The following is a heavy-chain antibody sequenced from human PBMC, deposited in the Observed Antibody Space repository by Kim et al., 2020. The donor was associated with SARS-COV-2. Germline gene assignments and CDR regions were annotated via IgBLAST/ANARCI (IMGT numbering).Heavy chain of an antibody. D-gene: IGHD6-19*01. CDR2: IKQDGSEK. CDR3: ASEAIAVAGTTLDY. V-gene: IGHV3-7*01. CDR1: GFTFSSYW. Sequence: GGSLRLSCAASGFTFSSYWMSWVRQAPGKGLEWVANIKQDGSEKYYVDSVKGRFTISRDNAKNSLYLQMNSLRAEDTAVYYCASEAIAVAGTTLDYWGQGTLVTVSS. J-gene: IGHJ4*02.